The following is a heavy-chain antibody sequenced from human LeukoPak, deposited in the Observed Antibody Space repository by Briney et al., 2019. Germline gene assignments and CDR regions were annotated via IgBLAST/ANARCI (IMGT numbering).Heavy chain of an antibody. J-gene: IGHJ4*02. CDR2: IYPADSDT. D-gene: IGHD6-19*01. V-gene: IGHV5-51*01. CDR3: VRLDSAGWYYFDY. Sequence: GESLKISCKGSGYSFTTYWIGWVRQMPGKGLESMGIIYPADSDTKYSPSFQGQVTISADKSISTAYLRCSSLKTSDTAMYYCVRLDSAGWYYFDYWGQGTLVTVSS. CDR1: GYSFTTYW.